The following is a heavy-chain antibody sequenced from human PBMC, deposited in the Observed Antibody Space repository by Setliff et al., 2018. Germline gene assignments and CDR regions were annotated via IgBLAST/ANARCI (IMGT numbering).Heavy chain of an antibody. V-gene: IGHV4-61*09. J-gene: IGHJ2*01. CDR1: GDSISSRHYY. CDR3: ARDGVEDGRGATRIFDL. D-gene: IGHD3-10*02. CDR2: IYTSWST. Sequence: PSETLSLTCTVSGDSISSRHYYWSWIRQPAGKGLEWIGQIYTSWSTNYNPSLKSRVTISVDTSKNQFSLKLSSVTAADTAVYYCARDGVEDGRGATRIFDLWGRGTLVTVSS.